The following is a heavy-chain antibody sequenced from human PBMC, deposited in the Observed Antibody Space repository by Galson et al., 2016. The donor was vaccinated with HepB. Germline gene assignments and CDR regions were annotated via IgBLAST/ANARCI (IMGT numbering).Heavy chain of an antibody. J-gene: IGHJ4*02. CDR2: ISYHGSKK. CDR3: AKGYGLFDY. Sequence: SLRLSCAASGFTFSSYAMHWVRQAPGKGLEWVAIISYHGSKKYYADSVKGRFTISRDNSKNTLYLQMNSLRAEDTAVYYCAKGYGLFDYWGQGTLVTVSS. V-gene: IGHV3-30-3*01. D-gene: IGHD1-14*01. CDR1: GFTFSSYA.